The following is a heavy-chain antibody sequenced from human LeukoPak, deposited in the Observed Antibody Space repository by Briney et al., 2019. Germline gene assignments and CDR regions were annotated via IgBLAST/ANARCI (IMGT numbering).Heavy chain of an antibody. CDR2: ISWNSRSI. J-gene: IGHJ4*02. CDR3: AKEGSSWSTFDY. V-gene: IGHV3-9*03. CDR1: GFLFNNAW. Sequence: GGSLRLSCEASGFLFNNAWMNWVRQAPGKGLEWVSGISWNSRSIAYADSVKGRFTISRDNAKNSLYLQMNSLRAEDMALYYCAKEGSSWSTFDYWGQGTLVTVSS. D-gene: IGHD6-13*01.